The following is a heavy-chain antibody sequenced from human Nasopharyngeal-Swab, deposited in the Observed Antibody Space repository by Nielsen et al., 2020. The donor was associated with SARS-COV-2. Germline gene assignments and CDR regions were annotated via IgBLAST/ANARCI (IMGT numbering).Heavy chain of an antibody. Sequence: ASVKVSCKASGYTFTSYGISWVRQAPGQGLEWMGWISAYNGNTNYAQKLQGRVTMTTDTSTSTAYMELRSLRSDDTAVYYCARDHIVGATTGYYYGMDVWGRGTTVTVSS. CDR3: ARDHIVGATTGYYYGMDV. V-gene: IGHV1-18*01. CDR2: ISAYNGNT. CDR1: GYTFTSYG. D-gene: IGHD1-26*01. J-gene: IGHJ6*02.